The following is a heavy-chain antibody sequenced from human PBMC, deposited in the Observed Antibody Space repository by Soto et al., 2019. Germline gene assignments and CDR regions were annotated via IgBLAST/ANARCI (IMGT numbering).Heavy chain of an antibody. CDR2: IYYSGST. J-gene: IGHJ5*02. CDR1: GGSISSGDYY. D-gene: IGHD6-13*01. CDR3: ALASSSSWPPFAP. V-gene: IGHV4-30-4*01. Sequence: QVQLQESGPGLVKPSQTLSLTCTVSGGSISSGDYYWSWIRQPPGKGLEWIGNIYYSGSTYYNPSLMRRVTVSVDTSKNQSSLKLSSVTAADTAVYYCALASSSSWPPFAPWGQGTLVTVSS.